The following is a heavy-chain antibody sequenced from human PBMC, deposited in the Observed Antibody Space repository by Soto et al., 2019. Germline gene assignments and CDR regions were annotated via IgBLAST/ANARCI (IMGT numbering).Heavy chain of an antibody. CDR1: GYTFTSYD. Sequence: ASVKVSCKASGYTFTSYDINWVRQATGQGLEWMGWMNPNSGNTGYAQKFQGRVTMTRNTSISTAYMELSSLRSEDTAVYYCARSPALRDYIWGSYRSRQKGYFDYWGQGTLVTVSS. V-gene: IGHV1-8*01. CDR2: MNPNSGNT. CDR3: ARSPALRDYIWGSYRSRQKGYFDY. D-gene: IGHD3-16*02. J-gene: IGHJ4*02.